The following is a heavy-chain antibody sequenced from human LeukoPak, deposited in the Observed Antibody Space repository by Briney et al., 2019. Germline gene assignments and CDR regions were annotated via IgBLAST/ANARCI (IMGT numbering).Heavy chain of an antibody. CDR3: ARGRITIFGVVSHGRRLDY. CDR2: MNPNSGNT. Sequence: ASVKVSCKASGYTFTSYDINWVRQATGQGLEWMGWMNPNSGNTGYAQKFQGRVTMTRNTSISTAYMELSSLRSEDTAVYYCARGRITIFGVVSHGRRLDYWGQGTLVTVSS. D-gene: IGHD3-3*01. CDR1: GYTFTSYD. V-gene: IGHV1-8*01. J-gene: IGHJ4*02.